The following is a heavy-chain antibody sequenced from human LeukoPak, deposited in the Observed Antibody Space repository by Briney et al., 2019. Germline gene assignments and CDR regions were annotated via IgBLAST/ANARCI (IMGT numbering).Heavy chain of an antibody. CDR2: INSDGSST. J-gene: IGHJ6*02. CDR3: ARVRSGSSAGNYGMDV. Sequence: GGSLRLSCAASGFTFSNYWMHWVRQAPGKGLVWVSRINSDGSSTTYADSVKGRFTISRDNAKNTLYVQMNSLRAEDTAVYYCARVRSGSSAGNYGMDVWGQGTTVTVSS. V-gene: IGHV3-74*01. D-gene: IGHD1-26*01. CDR1: GFTFSNYW.